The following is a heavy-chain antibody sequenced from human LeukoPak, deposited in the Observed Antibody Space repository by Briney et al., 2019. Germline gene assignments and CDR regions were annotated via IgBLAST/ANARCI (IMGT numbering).Heavy chain of an antibody. CDR1: GGTFSSYA. D-gene: IGHD6-13*01. CDR3: ARDAGFAAADNWFDP. V-gene: IGHV1-69*06. CDR2: IIPIFGTA. J-gene: IGHJ5*02. Sequence: SVKVSCKASGGTFSSYAISWVRQAPGQGLEWMGGIIPIFGTANYAQKFQGRVTITADKSTSTAYMELSSLRSEDTAVYYCARDAGFAAADNWFDPWGQGTLVTVSS.